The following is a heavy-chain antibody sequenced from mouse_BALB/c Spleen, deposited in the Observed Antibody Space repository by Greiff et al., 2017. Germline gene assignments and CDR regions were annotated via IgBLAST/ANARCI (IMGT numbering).Heavy chain of an antibody. CDR2: ISYSGST. Sequence: EVQLVESGPSLVKPSQTLSLTCSVTGDSITSGYWNWIRKFPGNKLEYMGYISYSGSTYYNPSLKSRISITRDTSKNQYYLQLNSVTTEDTATYYCARVYGYDPYYYAMDYWGQGTSVTVSS. CDR3: ARVYGYDPYYYAMDY. V-gene: IGHV3-8*02. J-gene: IGHJ4*01. CDR1: GDSITSGY. D-gene: IGHD2-2*01.